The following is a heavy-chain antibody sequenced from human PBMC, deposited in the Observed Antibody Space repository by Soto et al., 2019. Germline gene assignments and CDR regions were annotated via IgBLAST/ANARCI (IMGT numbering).Heavy chain of an antibody. CDR1: GDSINPYY. D-gene: IGHD6-6*01. V-gene: IGHV4-59*12. J-gene: IGHJ5*02. Sequence: SETLSLTCTVSGDSINPYYWSWIRQPPGKGLEWIAYIYHTGSTSYNPSLKSRVTISVDNSKNQFSLKLNSVTAADTAVYYCARGLRRPWFDPWGRGTLVTVSS. CDR3: ARGLRRPWFDP. CDR2: IYHTGST.